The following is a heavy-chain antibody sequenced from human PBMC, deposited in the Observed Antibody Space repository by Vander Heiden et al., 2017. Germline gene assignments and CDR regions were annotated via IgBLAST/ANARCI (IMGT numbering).Heavy chain of an antibody. CDR1: GGSISSSSYY. CDR3: ARQRGYRLNWFDP. D-gene: IGHD4-4*01. Sequence: QLQLQESGPGLVKPSETLSLTYTVSGGSISSSSYYWGWIRQPPGKGLEWIGSIYYSGSTYYNPSLKSRVTISVDTSKNQFSLKLSSVTAADTAVYYCARQRGYRLNWFDPWGQGTLVTVSS. J-gene: IGHJ5*02. V-gene: IGHV4-39*01. CDR2: IYYSGST.